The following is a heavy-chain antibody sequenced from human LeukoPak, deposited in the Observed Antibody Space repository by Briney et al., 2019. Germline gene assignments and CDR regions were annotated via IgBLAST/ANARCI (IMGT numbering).Heavy chain of an antibody. CDR2: IYHSGST. V-gene: IGHV4-30-2*01. D-gene: IGHD3-10*01. CDR3: ARGRMVRGVIRYNWFDP. Sequence: SETLSLTCAVSGGSISSGGYSWSWIRQPPGKGLEWIGYIYHSGSTYYSPSLKSRVTISVDRSKNQFSLKLSSVTAADTAVYYCARGRMVRGVIRYNWFDPWGQGTLVTVSS. J-gene: IGHJ5*02. CDR1: GGSISSGGYS.